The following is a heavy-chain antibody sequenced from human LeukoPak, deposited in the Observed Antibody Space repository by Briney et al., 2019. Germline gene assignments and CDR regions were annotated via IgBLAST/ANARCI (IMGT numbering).Heavy chain of an antibody. CDR3: ARQSRDGSKTRGYYFDY. D-gene: IGHD3-10*01. J-gene: IGHJ4*02. CDR1: GYSFTDYW. V-gene: IGHV5-51*01. Sequence: GESLKISCQVSGYSFTDYWIGWVRQIPGKGLKSMGIIYPADSDTTYSTTFQGQVTISADKSISTVYLQWSSLKASDTAMYYCARQSRDGSKTRGYYFDYWGQGTLITVSS. CDR2: IYPADSDT.